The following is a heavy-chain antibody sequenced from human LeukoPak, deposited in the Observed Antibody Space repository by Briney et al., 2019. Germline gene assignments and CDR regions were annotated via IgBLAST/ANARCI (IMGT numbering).Heavy chain of an antibody. CDR2: ISAYNGNT. J-gene: IGHJ3*02. CDR1: GYTFTSYG. D-gene: IGHD2-15*01. V-gene: IGHV1-18*04. Sequence: VASVKVSCKASGYTFTSYGISWVRQAPGQGLEWMGWISAYNGNTNYAQKLQGRVTMTTDTSTSTAYMELRSLRSDDTAVYYCATGLYCSSGSCYPGAFDIWGQGTMVTVSS. CDR3: ATGLYCSSGSCYPGAFDI.